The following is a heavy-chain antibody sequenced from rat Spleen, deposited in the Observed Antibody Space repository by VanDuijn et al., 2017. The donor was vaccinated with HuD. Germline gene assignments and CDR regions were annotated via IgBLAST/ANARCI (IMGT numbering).Heavy chain of an antibody. CDR2: ISSGGNT. D-gene: IGHD1-4*01. V-gene: IGHV2S12*01. Sequence: QVHLKESGPGLVQSSQTLSLTCTVSGFSLTSNGVSWVRQPPGEGLEWIAAISSGGNTYYNSALKSRQSISRDTSKSQVFLKMNRLQTEDTATYFCTRESLPWYNSHWFVYWGQGTLVTVSS. J-gene: IGHJ3*01. CDR3: TRESLPWYNSHWFVY. CDR1: GFSLTSNG.